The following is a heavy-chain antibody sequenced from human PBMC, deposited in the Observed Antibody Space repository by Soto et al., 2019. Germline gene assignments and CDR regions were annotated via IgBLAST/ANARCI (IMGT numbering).Heavy chain of an antibody. Sequence: GGFLLLPRVFSAFTLSSHSVHLIRTPPGRGLEWVSAISGSGGTTYYADSVKGRFTISRDNSKNTLFLQMNSLRAEDAAIYYCAKSPKVSSTSSDYWGQGRLVTVSS. CDR2: ISGSGGTT. J-gene: IGHJ4*02. D-gene: IGHD2-2*01. CDR1: AFTLSSHS. CDR3: AKSPKVSSTSSDY. V-gene: IGHV3-23*01.